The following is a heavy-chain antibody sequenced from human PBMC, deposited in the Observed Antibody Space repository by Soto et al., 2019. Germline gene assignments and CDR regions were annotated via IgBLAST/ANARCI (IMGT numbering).Heavy chain of an antibody. D-gene: IGHD1-26*01. CDR2: INVGNGNA. V-gene: IGHV1-3*01. CDR1: GYTYTEYA. J-gene: IGHJ4*02. CDR3: TSSSESGY. Sequence: QVQFVQSGAEVKKPGASVKLSCKTSGYTYTEYAIHWVRQAPGQGLEWMGWINVGNGNAKYSQRVEGRGTMTRDASASTVYMEVGSRASEDTAVYYCTSSSESGYWGQGTLVTVSS.